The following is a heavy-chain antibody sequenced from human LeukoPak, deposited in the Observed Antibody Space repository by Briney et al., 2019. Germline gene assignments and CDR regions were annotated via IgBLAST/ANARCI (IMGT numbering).Heavy chain of an antibody. CDR3: ARQVAGFCMDTRCSALDLEY. CDR2: IYFSGST. CDR1: GGSIISYY. Sequence: SETLSLTCTVSGGSIISYYWSWFRQPPGKGLEWIGNIYFSGSTDYNPSLKSRVTISVDTSRNQFSLKLRSATAADTAMYYCARQVAGFCMDTRCSALDLEYWGQGALVTVSS. D-gene: IGHD2-2*01. J-gene: IGHJ4*02. V-gene: IGHV4-59*08.